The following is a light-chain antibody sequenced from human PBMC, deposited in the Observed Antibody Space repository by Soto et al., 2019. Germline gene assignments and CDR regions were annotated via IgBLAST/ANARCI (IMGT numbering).Light chain of an antibody. Sequence: DIQMTQSPSSLSASVGDRVTITCRSSQTISTYLHWFQQKPGKAPNLLIYDASTLQSGVPSRFSGSGSGTDFTLTISSLQPEDFGTYYCQQTYSNFVSFGGGTKVDIK. J-gene: IGKJ4*01. V-gene: IGKV1-39*01. CDR1: QTISTY. CDR3: QQTYSNFVS. CDR2: DAS.